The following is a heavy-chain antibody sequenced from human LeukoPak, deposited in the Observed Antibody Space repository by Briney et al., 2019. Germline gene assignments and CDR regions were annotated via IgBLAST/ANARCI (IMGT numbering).Heavy chain of an antibody. CDR2: IWYDGSKE. J-gene: IGHJ4*02. CDR1: GFTFRNYG. D-gene: IGHD5-18*01. CDR3: ARGYNYVNDFDS. Sequence: GGSLRLSCAASGFTFRNYGMHWVRQAPGKGLEWVAVIWYDGSKEYYADSVKGRFTISRDNAKNTLYLQMNSLRVEDTAVYYCARGYNYVNDFDSWGQGTLVSVSS. V-gene: IGHV3-33*01.